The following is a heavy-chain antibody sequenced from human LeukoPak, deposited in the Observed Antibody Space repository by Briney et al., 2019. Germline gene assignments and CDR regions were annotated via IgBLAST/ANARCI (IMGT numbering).Heavy chain of an antibody. J-gene: IGHJ5*02. CDR3: ARCPGLRYFDWLHNWFDP. D-gene: IGHD3-9*01. CDR1: GGTFSSYA. CDR2: IIPIIGTA. V-gene: IGHV1-69*01. Sequence: SVKVSCKASGGTFSSYAISWVRQAPGQGLEWMGGIIPIIGTANYAQKFQGRVTITADESTSTAYMELSSLRSEDTAVYYCARCPGLRYFDWLHNWFDPWGQGTLVTVSS.